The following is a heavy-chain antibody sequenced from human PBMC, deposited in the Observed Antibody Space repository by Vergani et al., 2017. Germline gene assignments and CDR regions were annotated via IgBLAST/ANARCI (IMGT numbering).Heavy chain of an antibody. CDR1: GDSITNGGFS. Sequence: QLQLRESGSGLVKPSQTLSLTCAASGDSITNGGFSWNWIRQPPGKGPEWIGYIFPSGNSDYNPSLKNRVSISLDKSKNQFSLWVNSVTAADTAVYFCARASLRALVGYYYYMDVWGKGKTVVVSS. J-gene: IGHJ6*03. V-gene: IGHV4-30-2*01. CDR3: ARASLRALVGYYYYMDV. CDR2: IFPSGNS. D-gene: IGHD3-16*02.